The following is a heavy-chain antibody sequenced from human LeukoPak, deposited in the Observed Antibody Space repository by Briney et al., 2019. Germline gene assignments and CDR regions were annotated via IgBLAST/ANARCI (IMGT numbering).Heavy chain of an antibody. CDR3: ARYGVESPHRNWFDP. Sequence: SETLSLTCTVSGGSISSYYWSWIRQPPGKGLEWIGDISYSGSTNYNPSLKSRVTISVDTSKNQFSLKLSSVTAADTAVYYCARYGVESPHRNWFDPWGQGTLVTVSS. D-gene: IGHD3-10*01. V-gene: IGHV4-59*01. CDR2: ISYSGST. J-gene: IGHJ5*02. CDR1: GGSISSYY.